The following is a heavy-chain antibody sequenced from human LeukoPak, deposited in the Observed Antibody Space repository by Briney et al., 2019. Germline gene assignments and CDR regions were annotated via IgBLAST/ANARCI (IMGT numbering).Heavy chain of an antibody. Sequence: GASVKVSCKASGGTFSSYAISWVRQAPGQGLEWMGWISAYNGNTNYAQKLQGRVTMTTDTSTSTAYMELRSLRSDDTAVYYCARDSSGWFDPWGQGTLVTVSS. J-gene: IGHJ5*02. CDR2: ISAYNGNT. V-gene: IGHV1-18*01. CDR3: ARDSSGWFDP. D-gene: IGHD6-19*01. CDR1: GGTFSSYA.